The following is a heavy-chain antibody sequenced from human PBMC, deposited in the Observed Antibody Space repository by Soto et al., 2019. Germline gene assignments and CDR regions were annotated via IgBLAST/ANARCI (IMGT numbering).Heavy chain of an antibody. CDR1: GYSFTNYW. V-gene: IGHV5-51*01. CDR2: IYPGDSDS. Sequence: GESLKISCKGSGYSFTNYWIGWVRQMPGRGLEWTGIIYPGDSDSRYSPSFQGQVTISADKSISTAYLQWNSLKASDTAMYYCGIGAFYTFDVWGQGTMVTVSS. CDR3: GIGAFYTFDV. J-gene: IGHJ3*01. D-gene: IGHD2-21*02.